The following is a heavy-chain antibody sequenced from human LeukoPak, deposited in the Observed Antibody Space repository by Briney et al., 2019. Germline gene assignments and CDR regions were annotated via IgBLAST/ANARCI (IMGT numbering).Heavy chain of an antibody. V-gene: IGHV3-30*02. CDR3: AEDRAQSYYDKSGYYLDALDV. CDR1: GFTFRSYG. CDR2: IRYDGSNK. J-gene: IGHJ3*01. Sequence: QPAGSLRLSCAASGFTFRSYGKHWVRQAPGKGLEWLTFIRYDGSNKYYADSMKGRFTIPRDNSKNTLYLQMDSLRAEDTAVYSCAEDRAQSYYDKSGYYLDALDVWGQGTMVAVSS. D-gene: IGHD3-22*01.